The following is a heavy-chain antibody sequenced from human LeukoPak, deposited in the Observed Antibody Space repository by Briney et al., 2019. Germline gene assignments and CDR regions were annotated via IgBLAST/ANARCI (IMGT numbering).Heavy chain of an antibody. CDR1: GGSFSGYY. Sequence: SETLSLTCAVYGGSFSGYYWSWIRQPPGKGLEWIGSIYYSGSTYYNPSLKSRVTISVDTSKNQFSLKLSSVTAADTAVYYCAARIYEAFDIWGQGTMVTVSS. D-gene: IGHD5/OR15-5a*01. CDR2: IYYSGST. V-gene: IGHV4-34*01. J-gene: IGHJ3*02. CDR3: AARIYEAFDI.